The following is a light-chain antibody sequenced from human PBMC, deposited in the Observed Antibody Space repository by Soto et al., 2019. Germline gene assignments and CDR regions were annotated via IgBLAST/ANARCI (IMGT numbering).Light chain of an antibody. CDR1: DDISNY. CDR2: DAY. CDR3: QQYANLPLT. V-gene: IGKV1-33*01. J-gene: IGKJ3*01. Sequence: DIQMTQSPSSLSASVGDRVTITCQASDDISNYLNWYQQKPWKAPKVLIYDAYHLESGVPSRFSGGGSGTEFTFTISSLQAEDIATYYCQQYANLPLTFGPGTKVHLK.